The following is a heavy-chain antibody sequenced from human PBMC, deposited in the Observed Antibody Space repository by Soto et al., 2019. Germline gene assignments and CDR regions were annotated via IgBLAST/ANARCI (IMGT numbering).Heavy chain of an antibody. D-gene: IGHD3-10*01. Sequence: GGSLRLSCAASGFTFSSYAMSWVRQAPGKGLEWVSAISGSGGSTYYADSVKGRFTISRDNSKNTLYLQMNSLRAEDTAVYYCSKDPGRTVGSDAFDIWGQGTMVTVSS. J-gene: IGHJ3*02. CDR1: GFTFSSYA. CDR2: ISGSGGST. CDR3: SKDPGRTVGSDAFDI. V-gene: IGHV3-23*01.